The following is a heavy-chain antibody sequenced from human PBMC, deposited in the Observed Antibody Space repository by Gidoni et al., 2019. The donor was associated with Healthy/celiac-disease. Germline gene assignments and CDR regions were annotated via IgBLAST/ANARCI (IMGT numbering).Heavy chain of an antibody. J-gene: IGHJ3*02. CDR1: GGSISSSNW. D-gene: IGHD2-15*01. Sequence: QVQLQESGPGLVKPSGTLSLTCAVSGGSISSSNWWSWVRQPPGKGLEWIGEIYHGGSTNYNPSLKRRFTISVDKSKNQFSLNLSSVTAADTAVYYCARDLYFSGGSCYPPAPDAVDIWGQGTMVTVSS. V-gene: IGHV4-4*02. CDR2: IYHGGST. CDR3: ARDLYFSGGSCYPPAPDAVDI.